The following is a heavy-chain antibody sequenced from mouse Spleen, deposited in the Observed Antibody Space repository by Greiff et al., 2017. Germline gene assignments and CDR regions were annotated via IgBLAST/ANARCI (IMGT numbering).Heavy chain of an antibody. V-gene: IGHV1-59*01. CDR1: GYTFTSYW. CDR2: IDPSDSYT. J-gene: IGHJ2*01. Sequence: VQLQQPGAELVRPGTSVKLSCKASGYTFTSYWMHWVKQRPGQGLEWIGVIDPSDSYTNYNQKFKGKATLTVDTSSSTAYMQLSSLTSEDSAVYYCARGGPGGFDYWGQGTTLTVSS. CDR3: ARGGPGGFDY.